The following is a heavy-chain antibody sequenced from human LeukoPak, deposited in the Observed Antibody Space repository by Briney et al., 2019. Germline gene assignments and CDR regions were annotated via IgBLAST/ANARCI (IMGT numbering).Heavy chain of an antibody. V-gene: IGHV1-2*02. CDR3: AKTGGYSSSWYADAFDI. CDR1: GYTFTGYY. Sequence: ASVKVSCKASGYTFTGYYMHWVRQAPGQGLEWMGWINPNSGGTNYAQKFQGRVTMTRDTSISTAYMELSRLRSDDTAVYYCAKTGGYSSSWYADAFDIWGQGTMVTVSS. D-gene: IGHD6-13*01. J-gene: IGHJ3*02. CDR2: INPNSGGT.